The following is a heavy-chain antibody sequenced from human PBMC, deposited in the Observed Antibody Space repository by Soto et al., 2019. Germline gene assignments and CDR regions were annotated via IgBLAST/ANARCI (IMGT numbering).Heavy chain of an antibody. J-gene: IGHJ3*02. CDR1: GYPVTAYY. D-gene: IGHD3-3*01. V-gene: IGHV1-2*02. CDR3: ASRGGVGVAGSAAFDM. CDR2: INPATGAA. Sequence: QLHLVQSGAVVKKPGASVTVSCSASGYPVTAYYMHWVRQAPGRGLEWMGGINPATGAAKYTQTFRGRVTMTRDTSTSTVFMELRGLTSEVTAVFYCASRGGVGVAGSAAFDMWGQGTLVTVSS.